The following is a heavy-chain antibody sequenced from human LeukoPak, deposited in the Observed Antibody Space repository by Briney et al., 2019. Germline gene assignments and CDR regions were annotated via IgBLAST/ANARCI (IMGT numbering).Heavy chain of an antibody. CDR2: IYTTGST. V-gene: IGHV4-4*08. Sequence: SETLSLTCTVSGGSLSSYYWSWIRQPPGKGLEWVGRIYTTGSTNYNPSLKSRLTISVDTSKNQFSLKLSSVTAADTAVYYCARAYERFYYYYMDVWGKGTTVTISS. CDR1: GGSLSSYY. D-gene: IGHD5-12*01. CDR3: ARAYERFYYYYMDV. J-gene: IGHJ6*03.